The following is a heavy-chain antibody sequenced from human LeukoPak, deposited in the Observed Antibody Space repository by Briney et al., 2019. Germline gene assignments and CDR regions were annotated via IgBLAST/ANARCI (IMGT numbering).Heavy chain of an antibody. CDR2: IYYSGST. J-gene: IGHJ4*02. D-gene: IGHD4-11*01. V-gene: IGHV4-39*01. Sequence: SETLSLTCTVSGGSISSSSYYWSWIRQPPGKGLEWIGSIYYSGSTYYNPSLKSRVTISVDTSKNQFSLKLSSVTAADTAVYYCARRSSSGPVTSWGQGTLVTVSS. CDR1: GGSISSSSYY. CDR3: ARRSSSGPVTS.